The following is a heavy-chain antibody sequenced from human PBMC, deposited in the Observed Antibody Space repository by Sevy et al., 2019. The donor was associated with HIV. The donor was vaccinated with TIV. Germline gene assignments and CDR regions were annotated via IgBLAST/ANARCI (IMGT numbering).Heavy chain of an antibody. CDR1: GFTFSIYA. D-gene: IGHD3-22*01. Sequence: GGSLRLSCAASGFTFSIYAMSWVRQAPGKGLEWVSGISGSYNSTYYADSVKGRFTIARDNSKNTLYLQMNSLRAEDTAVYYCAKDLYYDTSLFDYWGQGTLVTVSS. CDR2: ISGSYNST. J-gene: IGHJ4*02. V-gene: IGHV3-23*01. CDR3: AKDLYYDTSLFDY.